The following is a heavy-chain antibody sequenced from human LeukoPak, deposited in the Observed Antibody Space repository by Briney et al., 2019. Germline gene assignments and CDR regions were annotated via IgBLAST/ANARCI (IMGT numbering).Heavy chain of an antibody. V-gene: IGHV5-10-1*01. CDR2: IDPSDSYT. CDR1: GYSFTSYW. Sequence: GESLKISCKGSGYSFTSYWISWVRQMPEKVLEWMGRIDPSDSYTNYSPSFQGHVTISADKSISTAYLQWSSLKASDTAMYYCARLSVAGNPYNWVDPWGQGTLVTVSS. CDR3: ARLSVAGNPYNWVDP. J-gene: IGHJ5*02. D-gene: IGHD6-19*01.